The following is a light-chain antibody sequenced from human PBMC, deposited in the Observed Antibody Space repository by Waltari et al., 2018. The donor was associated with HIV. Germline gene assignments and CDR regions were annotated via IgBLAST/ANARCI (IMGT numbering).Light chain of an antibody. J-gene: IGLJ6*01. CDR2: RND. CDR1: NSTVGKSY. Sequence: QSGLRQPPSTSRPPGQRVVLSRSGSNSTVGKSYVSWFQQLPGAAPRLLIYRNDRRPSGVPDRFTAAKSGSSASLVISGLRSDDEAEYFCASWDDALSSWLFGGGTKLTVL. V-gene: IGLV1-47*01. CDR3: ASWDDALSSWL.